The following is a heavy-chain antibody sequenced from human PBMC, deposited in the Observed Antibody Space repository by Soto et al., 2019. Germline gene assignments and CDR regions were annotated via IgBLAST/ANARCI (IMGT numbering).Heavy chain of an antibody. CDR2: IYPHNSDT. J-gene: IGHJ6*02. CDR3: ARQAPTVTSVGFYYYGMDV. Sequence: PGESLKISCKGSGYSFTSYWIGRVRQMPGKGLEWMGIIYPHNSDTRYSPSFQGQVTISADKSIRTAYLQWSSLKASDSAMYYCARQAPTVTSVGFYYYGMDVWGQGTTVTVSS. D-gene: IGHD4-17*01. CDR1: GYSFTSYW. V-gene: IGHV5-51*01.